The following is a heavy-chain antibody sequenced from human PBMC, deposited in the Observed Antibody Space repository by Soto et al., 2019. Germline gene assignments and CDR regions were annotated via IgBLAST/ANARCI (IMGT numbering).Heavy chain of an antibody. J-gene: IGHJ6*02. Sequence: GASVKVSCKASGGTFSSYAISWVRQAPGQGLEWMGGIIPIFGTANYAQKFQGRVTITADESTSTAYMELSSLRSEDTAVYYCASSGDDYGDSHYYYGMDVWGQGTTVTVSS. CDR2: IIPIFGTA. CDR1: GGTFSSYA. CDR3: ASSGDDYGDSHYYYGMDV. D-gene: IGHD4-17*01. V-gene: IGHV1-69*13.